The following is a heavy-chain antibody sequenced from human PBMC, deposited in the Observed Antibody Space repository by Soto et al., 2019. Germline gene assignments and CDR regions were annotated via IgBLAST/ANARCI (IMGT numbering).Heavy chain of an antibody. D-gene: IGHD4-17*01. CDR3: AQESMPEPYGHTLFDS. CDR1: GFSFTNFA. V-gene: IGHV3-23*01. CDR2: FSAGRRA. Sequence: EVQLLESGGALVQPGGSLRLSCAASGFSFTNFALSWVRQAPGKGLEWVSTFSAGRRAYYADSVKGRFTIARDSSQNTAHLQIRNLRPDDTAVYYWAQESMPEPYGHTLFDSWAQGTRVTVSA. J-gene: IGHJ4*02.